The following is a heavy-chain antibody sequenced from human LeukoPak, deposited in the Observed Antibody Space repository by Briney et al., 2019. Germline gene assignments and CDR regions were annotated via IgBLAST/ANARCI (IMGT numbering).Heavy chain of an antibody. CDR3: ARNDWNDPWFDP. CDR2: LNPKSGGT. J-gene: IGHJ5*02. V-gene: IGHV1-2*02. Sequence: ASGKVSCKASGYTFTGYYIHWVRQAPGQGLEWMGWLNPKSGGTNYAQNFQGRVTMTRDTIINTAYMELSRLRSDDTAVYYCARNDWNDPWFDPWGQGTLVTVSS. CDR1: GYTFTGYY. D-gene: IGHD1-1*01.